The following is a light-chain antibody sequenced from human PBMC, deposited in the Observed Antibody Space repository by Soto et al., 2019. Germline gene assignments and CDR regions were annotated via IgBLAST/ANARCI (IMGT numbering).Light chain of an antibody. CDR2: EVS. V-gene: IGLV2-14*01. CDR1: SSDVGYYNS. J-gene: IGLJ3*02. CDR3: SSPAKSNTWV. Sequence: QSALTQPPSVSGSPGQSITISCTGTSSDVGYYNSVSWYQHHPGKAPKLMIYEVSNRPSGVSYRFSGSKSGNTASLTISGLQGDDEGDYYCSSPAKSNTWVFGGGTKLTVL.